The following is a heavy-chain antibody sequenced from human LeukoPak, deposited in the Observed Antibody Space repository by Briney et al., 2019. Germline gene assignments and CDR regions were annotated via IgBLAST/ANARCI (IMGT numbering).Heavy chain of an antibody. CDR3: VKESPYPEGSTARIYYFDN. Sequence: GGSLRLSCAASGLTVSSNDMSWVRQAPGKGPEWVSALTPAGTTFYADIVKGRFSVSRDNSKHTLSLQMNSLRAEDTAVYYCVKESPYPEGSTARIYYFDNWGQGTLVTVSS. D-gene: IGHD2-2*01. V-gene: IGHV3-53*01. J-gene: IGHJ4*02. CDR2: LTPAGTT. CDR1: GLTVSSND.